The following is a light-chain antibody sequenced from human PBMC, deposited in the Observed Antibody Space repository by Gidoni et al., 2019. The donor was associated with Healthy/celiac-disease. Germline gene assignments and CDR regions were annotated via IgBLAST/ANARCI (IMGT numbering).Light chain of an antibody. CDR1: QSSSSW. CDR3: QQYNSYPLT. Sequence: DIQMTQSPSTLSASVGDRVTITCRASQSSSSWLAWYQQKPGKAPKLLIYDASSLESGVPSRCSGSGSGTEFTLTISSLQPDDFATYYCQQYNSYPLTFXGXTKVEIK. V-gene: IGKV1-5*01. CDR2: DAS. J-gene: IGKJ4*01.